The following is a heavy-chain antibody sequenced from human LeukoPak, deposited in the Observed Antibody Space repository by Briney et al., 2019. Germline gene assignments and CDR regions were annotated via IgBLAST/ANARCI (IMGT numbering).Heavy chain of an antibody. CDR3: AAVSGHYTLLDA. CDR2: VDPDDGQR. Sequence: ASVKVPCKISGYTLNYICVHWVRQPPGKGREWMGGVDPDDGQRVYAQRFQGRVTMTEHTSTNTAYMELSRLRSEDTAVYFCAAVSGHYTLLDAWGQGALVTVST. J-gene: IGHJ5*02. CDR1: GYTLNYIC. D-gene: IGHD4-11*01. V-gene: IGHV1-24*01.